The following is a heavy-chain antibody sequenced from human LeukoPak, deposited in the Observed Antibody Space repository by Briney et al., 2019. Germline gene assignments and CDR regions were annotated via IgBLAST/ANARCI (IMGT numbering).Heavy chain of an antibody. CDR1: GFTFSDYY. D-gene: IGHD5-18*01. Sequence: GGSLRLSCAASGFTFSDYYMSWIRQAPGKGLEWVSYISSSGSTIYYADSVKGRFTISRDNSKNTLYLQMNSLRADDTAVYYCARGGHSYGSFRLYFDYWGQGTLVTVSS. CDR3: ARGGHSYGSFRLYFDY. V-gene: IGHV3-11*01. CDR2: ISSSGSTI. J-gene: IGHJ4*02.